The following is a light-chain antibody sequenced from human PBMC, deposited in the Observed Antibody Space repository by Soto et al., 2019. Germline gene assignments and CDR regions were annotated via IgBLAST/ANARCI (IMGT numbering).Light chain of an antibody. V-gene: IGKV3-15*01. CDR3: QQYNNWLGP. CDR1: QSVSSN. CDR2: GAS. J-gene: IGKJ1*01. Sequence: EIVMTQSPATLSVSPGERATLSCRASQSVSSNLAWYQQKPGQAPRLLIYGASTRATGIPAGFSGSGSGTEFTLTISSLQSEDFAVYYCQQYNNWLGPFGQGTKVEIK.